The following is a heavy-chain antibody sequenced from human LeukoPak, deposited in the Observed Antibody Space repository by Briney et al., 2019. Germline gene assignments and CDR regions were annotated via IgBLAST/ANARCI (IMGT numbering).Heavy chain of an antibody. CDR2: ISGSGGST. CDR3: AKFMGRIVVVPAASFDY. V-gene: IGHV3-23*01. CDR1: GSTFSSYA. Sequence: GGSLRLSCAASGSTFSSYAMSWVRQAPGKGLEWVSAISGSGGSTYYADSVKGRFTISRDNSKNTLYLQMNSLRAEDTAVYYCAKFMGRIVVVPAASFDYRGQGTLVTVSS. D-gene: IGHD2-2*01. J-gene: IGHJ4*02.